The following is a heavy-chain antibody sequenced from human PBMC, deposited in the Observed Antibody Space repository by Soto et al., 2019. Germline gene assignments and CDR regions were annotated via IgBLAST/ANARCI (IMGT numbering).Heavy chain of an antibody. J-gene: IGHJ1*01. CDR3: ATQGLVRQLAQN. Sequence: XESLTISCKGSGYSFTTYWLGWVRQMPGKGLEWMGIIYPGDSDTRYRPSFQGQVTISADKSISTAYLQWSSLKASDTAMYYCATQGLVRQLAQNWGQGTLVTVSS. CDR2: IYPGDSDT. V-gene: IGHV5-51*01. D-gene: IGHD6-13*01. CDR1: GYSFTTYW.